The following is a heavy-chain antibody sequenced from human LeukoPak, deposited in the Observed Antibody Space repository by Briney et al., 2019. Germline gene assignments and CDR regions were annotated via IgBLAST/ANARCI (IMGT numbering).Heavy chain of an antibody. CDR1: GGSISSYY. Sequence: SETLSLTCTVSGGSISSYYWSWIRQPPGKGLEWIGYIYYSGSTYYNPSLKSRVTISVDRSKNQFSLKLSSVTAADTAVYYCARLSIAAAGYSWFDPWGQGTLVTVSS. V-gene: IGHV4-59*12. D-gene: IGHD6-13*01. CDR3: ARLSIAAAGYSWFDP. CDR2: IYYSGST. J-gene: IGHJ5*02.